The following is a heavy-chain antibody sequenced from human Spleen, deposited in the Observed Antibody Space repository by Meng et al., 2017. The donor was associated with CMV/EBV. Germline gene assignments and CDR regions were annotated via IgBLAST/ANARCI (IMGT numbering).Heavy chain of an antibody. CDR3: ASGKGSSSVYFDY. J-gene: IGHJ4*02. V-gene: IGHV1-18*01. CDR2: ISAYNGDT. CDR1: GYTFNSYV. Sequence: ASVKVSCKASGYTFNSYVITWMRQAPGQGLVWMGWISAYNGDTDSAQKFQGRVTMTIDTSTATAYMDLRSLRSDDTAMYYCASGKGSSSVYFDYCGEGTLVTVSS. D-gene: IGHD6-6*01.